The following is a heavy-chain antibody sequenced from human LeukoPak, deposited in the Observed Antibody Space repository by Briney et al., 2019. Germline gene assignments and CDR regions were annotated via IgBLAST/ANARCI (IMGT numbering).Heavy chain of an antibody. D-gene: IGHD3-3*01. CDR3: ARKIFNRPNLFDY. V-gene: IGHV4-4*02. CDR1: GGSISSSNW. Sequence: SGTLSLTCAVSGGSISSSNWWSWVRQPPGKGLEWIGEIYHSGSTNYNPSLKSRVTISVDKSKNQFSLKLSSVTAADTAVYYYARKIFNRPNLFDYWGQGTLVTVSS. J-gene: IGHJ4*02. CDR2: IYHSGST.